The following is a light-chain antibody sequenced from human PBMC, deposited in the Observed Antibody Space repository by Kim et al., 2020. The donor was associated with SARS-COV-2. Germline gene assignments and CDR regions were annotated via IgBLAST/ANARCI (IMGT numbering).Light chain of an antibody. Sequence: QSALTQPASVSGSPGQSITISCTGTSSDVGAYNYVSWYQQHPGKAPKLIIYDVSKRPSGVSNRFSGSKSGNTASLTISGLQAEDEADYYCSSYTTSRTWVFGGGTQLTVL. CDR1: SSDVGAYNY. V-gene: IGLV2-14*01. J-gene: IGLJ3*02. CDR2: DVS. CDR3: SSYTTSRTWV.